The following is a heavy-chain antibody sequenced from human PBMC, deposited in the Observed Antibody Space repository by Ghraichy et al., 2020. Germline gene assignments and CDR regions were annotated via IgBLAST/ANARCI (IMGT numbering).Heavy chain of an antibody. CDR1: GFTFSSYW. V-gene: IGHV3-74*01. CDR3: ARGGAGDFDY. CDR2: VNNDGGST. D-gene: IGHD2-21*01. Sequence: GSLRXSCAASGFTFSSYWMLWVRQAPGKGLVWVSRVNNDGGSTTYADSVKGRFTISRDNAKNTLYLQMNSLRVEDTAVYYCARGGAGDFDYWGQGTLVTVSS. J-gene: IGHJ4*02.